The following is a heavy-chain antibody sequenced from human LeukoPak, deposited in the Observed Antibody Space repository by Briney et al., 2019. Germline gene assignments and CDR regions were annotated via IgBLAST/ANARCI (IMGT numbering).Heavy chain of an antibody. CDR3: ARDGSGSDFSLDY. D-gene: IGHD3-10*01. Sequence: PGGSLRLSCVASGFNLRHYYMSWVRQAPGKGLEWVADIRPDGSDIYNVDSVRGRFTISRDNTKSSVFLQMNSLKDEDTAVYYCARDGSGSDFSLDYWGPGTLVTVSS. CDR2: IRPDGSDI. CDR1: GFNLRHYY. J-gene: IGHJ4*02. V-gene: IGHV3-7*04.